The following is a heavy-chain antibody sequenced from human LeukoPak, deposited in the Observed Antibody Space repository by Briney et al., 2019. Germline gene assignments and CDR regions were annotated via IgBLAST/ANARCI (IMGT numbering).Heavy chain of an antibody. CDR3: ARDSTMVRGVIIFLFDY. CDR1: GYTFTGYY. CDR2: INPNSGGT. Sequence: ASVKVSCKASGYTFTGYYMHWVRQAPGQGLEWMGWINPNSGGTNYAQKFQGRATMTRDTSISTAYMELSRLRSDDTAVYYCARDSTMVRGVIIFLFDYWGQGTLVTVSS. V-gene: IGHV1-2*02. J-gene: IGHJ4*02. D-gene: IGHD3-10*01.